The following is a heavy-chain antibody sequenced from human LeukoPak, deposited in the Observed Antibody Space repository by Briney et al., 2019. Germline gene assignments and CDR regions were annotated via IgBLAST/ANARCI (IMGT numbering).Heavy chain of an antibody. J-gene: IGHJ4*02. CDR2: IGPKTGGT. CDR3: ARDPPDYGDPLDY. V-gene: IGHV1-2*02. CDR1: GYTFTDYN. Sequence: GASVKVSCKASGYTFTDYNIHWVRQAPGQGLEWMGWIGPKTGGTKYAQKFQGRVTMTRDTSINTAYMELGRVRSDDTAVYYCARDPPDYGDPLDYWGQGTLVTVSS. D-gene: IGHD4-17*01.